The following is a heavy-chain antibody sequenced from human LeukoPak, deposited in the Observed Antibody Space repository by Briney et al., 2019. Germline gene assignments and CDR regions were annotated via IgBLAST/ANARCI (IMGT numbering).Heavy chain of an antibody. CDR2: ISVYSGDT. Sequence: ASVKVSCKASGYTFTNHGFSWVRQAPGQGLEWMGWISVYSGDTKYSQKLQGRVTMTTDTSTSTAYMELRSLTSDDTAVYYGARDPSNSSGWYVYFDSWGQGTLVTVSS. V-gene: IGHV1-18*04. CDR1: GYTFTNHG. CDR3: ARDPSNSSGWYVYFDS. D-gene: IGHD6-19*01. J-gene: IGHJ4*02.